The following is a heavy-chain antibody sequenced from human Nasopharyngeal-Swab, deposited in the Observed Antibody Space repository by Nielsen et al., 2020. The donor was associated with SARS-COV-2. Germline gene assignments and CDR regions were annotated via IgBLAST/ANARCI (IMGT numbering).Heavy chain of an antibody. CDR3: ARGGWYFDF. V-gene: IGHV3-7*04. J-gene: IGHJ2*01. Sequence: GKSLKISCAASGFTFSSYWMSWVRQAPGKGLEWVANIKQDGSEKYYVDSVKGRFTISRDNAKNSLYLQMNSLRAEDTTVYYCARGGWYFDFWGRGTLVTVSS. CDR1: GFTFSSYW. CDR2: IKQDGSEK.